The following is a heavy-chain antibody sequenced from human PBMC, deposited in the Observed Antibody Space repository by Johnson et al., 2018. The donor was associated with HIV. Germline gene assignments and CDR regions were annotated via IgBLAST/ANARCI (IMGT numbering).Heavy chain of an antibody. V-gene: IGHV3-30*03. CDR1: GFTLSTYG. CDR2: ISYDGSNK. D-gene: IGHD1-1*01. J-gene: IGHJ3*02. Sequence: QVQLVESGGGVVQPGRSLRLSCAASGFTLSTYGMHWVRQAPGKGLEWVAVISYDGSNKYYADSVKGRFTISRDNSKNSLYLQMNSLRAEDTAVYYCAREGGNNWNDIAFDIWGQGTMVTVSS. CDR3: AREGGNNWNDIAFDI.